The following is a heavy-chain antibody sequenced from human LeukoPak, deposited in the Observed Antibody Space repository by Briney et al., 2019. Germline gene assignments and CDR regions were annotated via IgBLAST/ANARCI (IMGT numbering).Heavy chain of an antibody. D-gene: IGHD5-18*01. CDR1: GFTFDDYA. Sequence: GGSLRLSCAASGFTFDDYAMHWVRQAPGKGLEWVSGISWNSGSIGYADSVKGRFTISRDNAKNSLYLQMNSLRAEDMALYYCTKGGYSYGLDYWGQGTLVTVSS. CDR2: ISWNSGSI. J-gene: IGHJ4*02. V-gene: IGHV3-9*03. CDR3: TKGGYSYGLDY.